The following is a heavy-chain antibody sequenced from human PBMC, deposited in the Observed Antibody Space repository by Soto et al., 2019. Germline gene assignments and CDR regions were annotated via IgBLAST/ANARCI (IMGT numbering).Heavy chain of an antibody. Sequence: PSETVSLTCTVSGGSISSSSYYWGWIRQPPGKGLEWIGSIYYSGSTYYNPSLKSRVTISVDTSKNQFSLKLSSVTAADTAVYYCARVHGNYYFDYWGQGTLVTVSS. CDR3: ARVHGNYYFDY. CDR1: GGSISSSSYY. J-gene: IGHJ4*02. CDR2: IYYSGST. V-gene: IGHV4-39*01.